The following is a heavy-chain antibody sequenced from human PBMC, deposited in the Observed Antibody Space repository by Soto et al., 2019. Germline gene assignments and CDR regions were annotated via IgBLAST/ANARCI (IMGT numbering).Heavy chain of an antibody. V-gene: IGHV4-34*01. Sequence: PSETLSLTCAVYGGSFSDYYCTWIGQPPEKGLEWIGEINHSGSTNQNPSFKSRVTISADTSKNQFSLKLRSVTAADTAVYYCARGISVMDAPDKYFFDSWSLGTLVTVYS. CDR3: ARGISVMDAPDKYFFDS. CDR2: INHSGST. D-gene: IGHD3-9*01. CDR1: GGSFSDYY. J-gene: IGHJ4*02.